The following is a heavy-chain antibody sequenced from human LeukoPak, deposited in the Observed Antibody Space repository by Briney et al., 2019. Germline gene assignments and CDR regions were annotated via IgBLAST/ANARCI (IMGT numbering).Heavy chain of an antibody. V-gene: IGHV3-74*01. CDR1: GFTSSSYW. CDR3: VRGRGSYGWFDP. CDR2: ISGDGTAR. J-gene: IGHJ5*02. Sequence: GGTLRLSCAASGFTSSSYWMHWVRQVPGKGLVWVSRISGDGTARNYADSVKGRFTISRDDAKNTVDLQMNSLRGEDTAVYYCVRGRGSYGWFDPWGQGTLVTVSS. D-gene: IGHD3-10*01.